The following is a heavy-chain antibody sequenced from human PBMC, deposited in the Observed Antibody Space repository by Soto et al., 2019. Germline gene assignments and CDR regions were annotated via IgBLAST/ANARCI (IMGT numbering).Heavy chain of an antibody. CDR3: ARGPYGYYEKSGNYYAVYFQH. V-gene: IGHV1-69*05. CDR1: GGTFSNYA. Sequence: QVQLVQSGAEVKKPGSSVKVSCKASGGTFSNYAIAWVRQAPGQGLEWMGGLIPISGTANYARKFQGRVTITPDESTRTAYMELRSLRSEDTAVYYCARGPYGYYEKSGNYYAVYFQHWGQGTLVTVSS. J-gene: IGHJ1*01. D-gene: IGHD3-22*01. CDR2: LIPISGTA.